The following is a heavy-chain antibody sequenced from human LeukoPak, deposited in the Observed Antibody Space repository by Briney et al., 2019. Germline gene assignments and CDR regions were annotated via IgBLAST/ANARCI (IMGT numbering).Heavy chain of an antibody. CDR2: IKQDGSEK. Sequence: GGSLRLSCAASGFTFSSYWMSGVRQAPGKGLEWGANIKQDGSEKYYVDSVKGRFTVSRDNAKNSLYLQMNSLRAEDTAVYYCARTYSSGWYGFRSAFDIWGQGTVVTVSS. D-gene: IGHD6-19*01. J-gene: IGHJ3*02. V-gene: IGHV3-7*01. CDR1: GFTFSSYW. CDR3: ARTYSSGWYGFRSAFDI.